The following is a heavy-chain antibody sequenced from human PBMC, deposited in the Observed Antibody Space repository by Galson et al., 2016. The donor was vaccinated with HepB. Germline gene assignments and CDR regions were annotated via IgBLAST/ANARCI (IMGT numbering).Heavy chain of an antibody. CDR2: ISDSSTYI. D-gene: IGHD1-1*01. J-gene: IGHJ4*02. CDR1: GFTFSTYS. Sequence: SLRLSCAASGFTFSTYSMNWVRQAPGKGLEWVSSISDSSTYIYYADSLKGRFTISRDNAKNSLYLQMNSLRAEDTAVYYCARGVPGTARPFDYWGQGTLVTVSS. CDR3: ARGVPGTARPFDY. V-gene: IGHV3-21*01.